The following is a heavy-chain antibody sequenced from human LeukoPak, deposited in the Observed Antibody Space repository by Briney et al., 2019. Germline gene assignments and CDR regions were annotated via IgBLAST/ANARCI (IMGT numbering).Heavy chain of an antibody. D-gene: IGHD2-15*01. Sequence: GGSLRLSCVASGFTFSLFEMNWVRQTPGKGLEWISYVSNSGATKHYRDSVKGRFTISRDNAKNSLYLQMNSLRAEDTAVYYCARTARYCSGGSCYIDAFDIWGQGTMVTVSS. V-gene: IGHV3-48*03. J-gene: IGHJ3*02. CDR3: ARTARYCSGGSCYIDAFDI. CDR1: GFTFSLFE. CDR2: VSNSGATK.